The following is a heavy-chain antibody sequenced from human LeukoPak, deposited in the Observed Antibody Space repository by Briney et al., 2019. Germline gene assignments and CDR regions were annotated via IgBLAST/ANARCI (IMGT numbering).Heavy chain of an antibody. J-gene: IGHJ5*02. CDR3: ASYWYYYDSNGYSNWFDP. Sequence: SETLSLTCTVSGGSISSYYWSWIRQPPGKGLEWIRYIYYSGSTNYNPSLKSRVTISVDTSKNQFSLKLSSVTAADTAVYYCASYWYYYDSNGYSNWFDPWGQGTLVTVSS. CDR2: IYYSGST. CDR1: GGSISSYY. D-gene: IGHD3-22*01. V-gene: IGHV4-59*01.